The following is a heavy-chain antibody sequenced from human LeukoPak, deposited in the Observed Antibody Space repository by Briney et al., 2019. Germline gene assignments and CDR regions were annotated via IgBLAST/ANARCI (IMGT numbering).Heavy chain of an antibody. D-gene: IGHD2-2*01. V-gene: IGHV3-30-3*01. CDR3: ARDLGAVVPGDYYYMDV. CDR2: ISYDGSNK. CDR1: GFTFSSYA. J-gene: IGHJ6*03. Sequence: GGSLRLSCAASGFTFSSYAMHWVRQAPGKGLEWVAVISYDGSNKYYADSVKGRFTISRDNSKNTLYLQMNSLRAEDTAVYYCARDLGAVVPGDYYYMDVWGKGTTVTVSS.